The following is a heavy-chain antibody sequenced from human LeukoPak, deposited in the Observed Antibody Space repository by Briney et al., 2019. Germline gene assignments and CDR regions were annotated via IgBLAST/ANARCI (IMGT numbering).Heavy chain of an antibody. Sequence: PGGSLRLSCAASGFTFTNAWMSWVRQAPGRGLEWVGLVKGESDGGTAVYAAPVKGRFTISRDDAKNTLYLQMNSLKTEDTAVYYCATGYGSGNACDYWGQGTLVTVSS. CDR2: VKGESDGGTA. CDR3: ATGYGSGNACDY. V-gene: IGHV3-15*01. D-gene: IGHD3-10*01. J-gene: IGHJ4*02. CDR1: GFTFTNAW.